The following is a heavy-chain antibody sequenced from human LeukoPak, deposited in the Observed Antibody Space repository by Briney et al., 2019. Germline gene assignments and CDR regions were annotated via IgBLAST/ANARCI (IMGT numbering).Heavy chain of an antibody. J-gene: IGHJ4*02. V-gene: IGHV3-23*01. CDR2: ISDVEKIP. CDR1: GFTFTNYA. CDR3: ARHDSYIPY. Sequence: GGSLRLSSAASGFTFTNYAMSWVRQAPGKGLEWVSGISDVEKIPYYSDSVKGRFTISRDNSKKTVYLQMNNLRAEDTAVYFCARHDSYIPYWGQGIPVTVSS. D-gene: IGHD3-10*01.